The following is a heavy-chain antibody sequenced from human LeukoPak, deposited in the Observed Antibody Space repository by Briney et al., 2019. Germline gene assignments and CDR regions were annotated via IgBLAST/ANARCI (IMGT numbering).Heavy chain of an antibody. J-gene: IGHJ4*02. CDR3: ARPREGNSAVYYFDY. D-gene: IGHD4-23*01. Sequence: PSETLSLTCTVSGGSISSSGYYWGWLRQPPGKGLEWIGSIYYSGSTYYSPSLKSRVTISRDTSKNQFSLNLYSVTAADTAVYYCARPREGNSAVYYFDYWGQGTLVTVSS. CDR1: GGSISSSGYY. CDR2: IYYSGST. V-gene: IGHV4-39*01.